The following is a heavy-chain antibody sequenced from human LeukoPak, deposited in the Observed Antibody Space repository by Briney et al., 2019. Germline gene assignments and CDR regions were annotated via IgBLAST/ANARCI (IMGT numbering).Heavy chain of an antibody. CDR1: GGSISSYY. CDR2: IYTSGST. Sequence: SETLSLTCTVSGGSISSYYWSWIRQPAGKGLEWIGRIYTSGSTNYNPSLKSRVTISVDTSKNQFSLKLSSVTAADTAVYYCAVGGGFWSGYWTPAIDYWGQGTLVTVSS. J-gene: IGHJ4*02. CDR3: AVGGGFWSGYWTPAIDY. D-gene: IGHD3-3*01. V-gene: IGHV4-4*07.